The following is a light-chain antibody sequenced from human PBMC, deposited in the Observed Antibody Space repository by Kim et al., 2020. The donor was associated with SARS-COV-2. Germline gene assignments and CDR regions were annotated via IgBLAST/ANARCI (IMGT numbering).Light chain of an antibody. CDR1: SGDVGGYNY. V-gene: IGLV2-11*01. Sequence: GQSVTTSCTGTSGDVGGYNYVSRYQQHPGKAPKLMIYDVSKRPSGVPDRFSGSKSGNTASLTISGLQAEDEADYYCCSYAGSYTWVFGGGTQLTVL. CDR3: CSYAGSYTWV. CDR2: DVS. J-gene: IGLJ3*02.